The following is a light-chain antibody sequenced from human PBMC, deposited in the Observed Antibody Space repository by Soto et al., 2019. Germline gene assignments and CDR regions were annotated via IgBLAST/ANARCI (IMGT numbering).Light chain of an antibody. CDR3: QQSYSMPYT. CDR2: AAS. V-gene: IGKV1-39*01. Sequence: DVQMTQSPSSLSASVGDRVTITCRTSQNMATYLNWYQHKPGRAPNLLIYAASSLQSGVPSRFSGSGSVTDFTLTISSLQPEDFATYYCQQSYSMPYTFGQGTRLEIK. J-gene: IGKJ2*01. CDR1: QNMATY.